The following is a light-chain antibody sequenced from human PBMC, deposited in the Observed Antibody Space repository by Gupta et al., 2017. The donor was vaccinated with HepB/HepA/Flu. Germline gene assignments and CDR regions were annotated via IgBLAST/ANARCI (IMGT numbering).Light chain of an antibody. V-gene: IGKV1-27*01. J-gene: IGKJ1*01. Sequence: DIQMTQSPSSLSASVGDRVTISCRASQGISTFLAWYQQKPGKVPKLLLYAASPLQSGVPSRFSSSSSSRHFTLTIISRLPQDDATYYSCKKNSAGWTFGEGTKVEIK. CDR1: QGISTF. CDR2: AAS. CDR3: CKKNSAGWT.